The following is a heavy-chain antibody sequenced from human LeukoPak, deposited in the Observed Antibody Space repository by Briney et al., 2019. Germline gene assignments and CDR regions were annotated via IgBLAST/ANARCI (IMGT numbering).Heavy chain of an antibody. V-gene: IGHV4-30-4*08. J-gene: IGHJ3*02. D-gene: IGHD3-3*01. CDR3: ARDQEWLARFDAFDI. Sequence: PSETLSLTCTVSGGSISSGDYYWSWIRQPPGKGLEWIGYIYYSGSTYYNPSLKSRVTISVDTSKNQFSLKLSSVTAADTAVYYCARDQEWLARFDAFDIWGQGTMVTVSS. CDR2: IYYSGST. CDR1: GGSISSGDYY.